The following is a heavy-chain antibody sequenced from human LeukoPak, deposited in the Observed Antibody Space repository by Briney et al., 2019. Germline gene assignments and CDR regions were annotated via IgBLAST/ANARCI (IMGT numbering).Heavy chain of an antibody. CDR3: AKPNCSYADCYSPTF. CDR1: GFAFSGYA. D-gene: IGHD2-2*02. Sequence: GGSLRLSCVASGFAFSGYAMTWVRQAPGRGLEWVSAVSGVGAITHNAASVKGRFTISRVNSKRTLYLPMNSLRAEATVVYYCAKPNCSYADCYSPTFWGQGTLVTVSS. CDR2: VSGVGAIT. V-gene: IGHV3-23*01. J-gene: IGHJ4*02.